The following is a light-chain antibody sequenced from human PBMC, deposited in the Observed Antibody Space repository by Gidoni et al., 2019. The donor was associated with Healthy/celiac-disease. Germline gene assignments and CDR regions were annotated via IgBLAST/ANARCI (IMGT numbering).Light chain of an antibody. CDR2: GAS. CDR3: QQYGSSHT. J-gene: IGKJ2*01. Sequence: ETVLTQSPRTLSLSPGERATLSCRASQSVSSSYLAWYQQKPGQAPRLLIYGASSRATGIPDRFSGSWSGTDFTLTISRLEPEDFAVYYCQQYGSSHTFGQGTKLEIK. V-gene: IGKV3-20*01. CDR1: QSVSSSY.